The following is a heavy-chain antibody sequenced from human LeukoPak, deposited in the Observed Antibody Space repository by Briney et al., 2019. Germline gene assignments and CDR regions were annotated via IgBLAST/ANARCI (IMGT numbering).Heavy chain of an antibody. CDR1: GYSISSGYD. V-gene: IGHV4-38-2*01. CDR3: ARGPRLNWFDP. Sequence: SETLSLTCAVSGYSISSGYDWGWIRQPPGKGLDWIGSIYHSGSTYYNPSLKSRVTISVDTSKNQFSLKLSSMTAADTAVYYCARGPRLNWFDPWGQGTLVTVSS. CDR2: IYHSGST. J-gene: IGHJ5*02.